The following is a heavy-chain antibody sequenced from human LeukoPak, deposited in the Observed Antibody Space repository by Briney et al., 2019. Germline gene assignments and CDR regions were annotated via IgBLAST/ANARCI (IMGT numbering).Heavy chain of an antibody. V-gene: IGHV3-74*01. D-gene: IGHD1-26*01. Sequence: GGSLRLSCAASGFTFSSYWMHWVRQAPGKGLVWVSRINSDGSSTSYADSVKGRFTISRDNAKNTLYLQMNSLRAEDTAVYYCAKGHGWEASYYYYYMDVWGKGTTVTISS. CDR3: AKGHGWEASYYYYYMDV. CDR2: INSDGSST. J-gene: IGHJ6*03. CDR1: GFTFSSYW.